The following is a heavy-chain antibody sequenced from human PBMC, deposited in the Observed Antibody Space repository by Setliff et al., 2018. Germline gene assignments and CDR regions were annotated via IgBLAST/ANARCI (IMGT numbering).Heavy chain of an antibody. CDR2: IFGSGST. V-gene: IGHV4-4*07. CDR3: ARDRVVVLAGRRGFYFDY. J-gene: IGHJ4*02. D-gene: IGHD2-15*01. Sequence: SETLSLTCTVSRGSINSHYWSWIRQPAGKGLEWIGRIFGSGSTNYNPSLKSRVTMSIDTSKNQFFLKVRSVTAADTAVYYCARDRVVVLAGRRGFYFDYWGQGTLVTVSS. CDR1: RGSINSHY.